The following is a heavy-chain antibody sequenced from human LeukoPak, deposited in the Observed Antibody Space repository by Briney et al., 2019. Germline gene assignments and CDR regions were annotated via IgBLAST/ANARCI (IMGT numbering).Heavy chain of an antibody. CDR3: ARASTYYDFSL. D-gene: IGHD3-3*01. J-gene: IGHJ4*02. Sequence: PSETLSLTCTVSGGSISSGSYYWSWIRQPAGKGLEWIGRIYTSGSTNYNPSLKSRVTISVDPSKNQFSLKLSSVTAADTAVYYCARASTYYDFSLWGQGTLVTVSS. V-gene: IGHV4-61*02. CDR1: GGSISSGSYY. CDR2: IYTSGST.